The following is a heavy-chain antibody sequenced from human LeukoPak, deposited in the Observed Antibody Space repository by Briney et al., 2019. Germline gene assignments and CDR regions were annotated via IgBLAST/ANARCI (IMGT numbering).Heavy chain of an antibody. CDR2: ISGSGGSA. V-gene: IGHV3-23*01. Sequence: GGSLRLSCAASGFTFSSYAMTWVRQAPGKGLEWVSVISGSGGSAYYADSVKGRFTISRDNSKNTLYLQMNSLRADDTAVYYCAKDRICTNNVCYFDYWGQGTLVTVSS. CDR1: GFTFSSYA. D-gene: IGHD2-8*01. CDR3: AKDRICTNNVCYFDY. J-gene: IGHJ4*02.